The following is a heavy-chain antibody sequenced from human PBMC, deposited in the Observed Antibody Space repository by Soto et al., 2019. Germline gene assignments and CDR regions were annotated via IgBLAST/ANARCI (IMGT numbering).Heavy chain of an antibody. D-gene: IGHD2-15*01. J-gene: IGHJ6*02. CDR3: AREHRSGPYYYGLAV. CDR1: GFTFIDHY. V-gene: IGHV3-72*01. Sequence: EVQLVESGGGLVQPGGSLRLSCAASGFTFIDHYMDWVRQAPGKGLEWVGRTRNKANSDTTEYAASVKGRFNISRDDSTNLLFLQMNSLKPEDTGVYYCAREHRSGPYYYGLAVWGQGTTVTVSS. CDR2: TRNKANSDTT.